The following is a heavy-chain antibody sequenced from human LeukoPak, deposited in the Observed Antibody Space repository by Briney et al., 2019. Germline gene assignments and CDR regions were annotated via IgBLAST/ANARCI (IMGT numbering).Heavy chain of an antibody. Sequence: SETLSLTCTVSGVSITNSGYYWSWIRQHPGKGLEWIGYIHYSGSTYYNPSLKSRVTISVDTSDNQFSLKLSSVTAADTAVYYCASSFFYDSRGSWNWFDPWGQGTLVTVSS. V-gene: IGHV4-31*03. CDR3: ASSFFYDSRGSWNWFDP. J-gene: IGHJ5*02. D-gene: IGHD3-22*01. CDR1: GVSITNSGYY. CDR2: IHYSGST.